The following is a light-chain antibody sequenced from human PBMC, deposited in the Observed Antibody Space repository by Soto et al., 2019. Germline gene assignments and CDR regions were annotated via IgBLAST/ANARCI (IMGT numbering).Light chain of an antibody. CDR3: QQYYSTLALT. CDR1: QSVLYSSNNKKY. V-gene: IGKV4-1*01. J-gene: IGKJ4*01. Sequence: DIVMTQSPDSLAVSLGERATINCKSSQSVLYSSNNKKYLAWYQQKPGQPPKLLIYWASTREPGVPDRFSGSGSGTDFPLTISSLQAEDVAVYYCQQYYSTLALTFGGGTKVEIK. CDR2: WAS.